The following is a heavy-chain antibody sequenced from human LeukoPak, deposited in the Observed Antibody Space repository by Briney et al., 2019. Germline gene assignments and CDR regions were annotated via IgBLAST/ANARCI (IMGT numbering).Heavy chain of an antibody. Sequence: GGSLRLSCAASGFTFSNAWMSWVRQAPGKGLEWVGRIKSKTDGGTTDYAAPVKGTFTISRDDSKNTLYLQMNSLKTDDTAVYYGTTDGYSYYYCVMDVWGQGTTVTVSS. CDR2: IKSKTDGGTT. J-gene: IGHJ6*02. V-gene: IGHV3-15*01. CDR3: TTDGYSYYYCVMDV. CDR1: GFTFSNAW. D-gene: IGHD2-15*01.